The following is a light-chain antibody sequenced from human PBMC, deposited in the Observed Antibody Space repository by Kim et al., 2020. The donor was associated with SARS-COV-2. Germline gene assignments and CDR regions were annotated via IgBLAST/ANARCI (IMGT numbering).Light chain of an antibody. CDR3: QLGYST. CDR1: QNISSY. Sequence: DIQMTQSPSSLSASVGDRVTITYRASQNISSYLNWYQQRPGKAPNLLVYAASSLHSGVPSRFSGSGSGTDFTLTINNLQPEDSATYYCQLGYSTFGQGTKLEIK. J-gene: IGKJ2*01. CDR2: AAS. V-gene: IGKV1-39*01.